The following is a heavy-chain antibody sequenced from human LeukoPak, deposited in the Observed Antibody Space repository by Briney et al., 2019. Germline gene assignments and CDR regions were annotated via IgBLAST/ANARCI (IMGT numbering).Heavy chain of an antibody. V-gene: IGHV3-11*04. Sequence: GGSLRLSCAASGFTFSDYYMSWIRQAPGKGLEWVSYISSSGSTIYYADSVKGRFTISRDNAKNSLYLQMNSLRAEDTAVYYCARDRYYDSSGYYYSDYWGQGTLVTVSS. CDR1: GFTFSDYY. J-gene: IGHJ4*02. D-gene: IGHD3-22*01. CDR2: ISSSGSTI. CDR3: ARDRYYDSSGYYYSDY.